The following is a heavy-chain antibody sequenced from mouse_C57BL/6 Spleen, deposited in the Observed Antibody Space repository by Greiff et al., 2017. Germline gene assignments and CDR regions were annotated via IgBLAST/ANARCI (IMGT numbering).Heavy chain of an antibody. CDR1: GYAFTNYL. V-gene: IGHV1-54*01. Sequence: QVQLQQSGAELVRPGTSVKVSCKASGYAFTNYLIEWVKQRPGQGLEWIGVINPGSGGTNYNEKFKGKATLTADKSSSTAYMQLSRLTSEDSAVYFCAAGSPFDYWGQGTTLTVSS. D-gene: IGHD1-1*01. CDR2: INPGSGGT. CDR3: AAGSPFDY. J-gene: IGHJ2*01.